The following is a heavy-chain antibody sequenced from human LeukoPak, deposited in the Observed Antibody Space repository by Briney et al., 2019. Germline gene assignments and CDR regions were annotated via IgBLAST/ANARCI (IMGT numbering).Heavy chain of an antibody. Sequence: GSLRLSCAASGFTFSSHAMHWVRQAPGKGLEWVAVISYDGSNKYYADSVKGRFTISRDNSKNTLYLQMNSLRAEDTAVYYCARDQGQQLAIDYWGQGTLVTVSS. CDR3: ARDQGQQLAIDY. CDR1: GFTFSSHA. J-gene: IGHJ4*02. V-gene: IGHV3-30*04. D-gene: IGHD6-13*01. CDR2: ISYDGSNK.